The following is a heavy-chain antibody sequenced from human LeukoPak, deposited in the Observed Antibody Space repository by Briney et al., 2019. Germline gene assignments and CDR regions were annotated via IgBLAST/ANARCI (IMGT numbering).Heavy chain of an antibody. D-gene: IGHD2-2*01. CDR1: GDSVSSNSAA. Sequence: SQTLSLTCVISGDSVSSNSAAWNWIRQSPSRGLEWLGRTYYRSTWYNDYAVSVRGRITVNPDTSKNQFSLHLNSVTPEDTAVYYCARRLTQYDCYDPWGQGILVTVSS. V-gene: IGHV6-1*01. J-gene: IGHJ5*02. CDR3: ARRLTQYDCYDP. CDR2: TYYRSTWYN.